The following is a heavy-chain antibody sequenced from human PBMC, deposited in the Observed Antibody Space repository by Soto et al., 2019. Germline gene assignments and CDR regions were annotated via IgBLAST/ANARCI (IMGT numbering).Heavy chain of an antibody. CDR1: GLTFSISW. CDR2: INPAGNVQ. V-gene: IGHV3-7*01. J-gene: IGHJ3*02. Sequence: GGSLRLSCTASGLTFSISWMTWVRQAPGEGLEWVSNINPAGNVQHYADSVKERFTISRDNAKNSLFLQMSGLRVEDTAVYYCATANTPYAFDMWGQGNPGHRLL. CDR3: ATANTPYAFDM.